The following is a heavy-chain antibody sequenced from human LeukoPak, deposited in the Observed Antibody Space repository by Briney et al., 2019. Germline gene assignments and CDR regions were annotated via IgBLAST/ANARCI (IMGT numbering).Heavy chain of an antibody. J-gene: IGHJ4*02. CDR1: GFTFNDYA. D-gene: IGHD3-3*01. CDR2: ISWNSGFI. Sequence: PGGSLRLSCAASGFTFNDYAMHWVRQAPGKGLEWVSGISWNSGFIGYADSVKGRFTISRYNAKNSLYLQMHSLRSEDTALYYCAKDRTDTSGSESGFDSWGQGTLVTVSS. V-gene: IGHV3-9*01. CDR3: AKDRTDTSGSESGFDS.